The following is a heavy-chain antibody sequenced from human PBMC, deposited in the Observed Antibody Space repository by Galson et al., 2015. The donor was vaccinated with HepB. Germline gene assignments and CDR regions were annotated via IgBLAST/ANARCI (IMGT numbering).Heavy chain of an antibody. D-gene: IGHD6-13*01. V-gene: IGHV1-69*02. CDR1: GGTFSSYT. CDR3: ATKTDLYSSPLGFDP. Sequence: KVSCKASGGTFSSYTISWVRQAPGQGLEWMGRIIPILGIANYAQKFQGRVTITADKSTSTAYMELSSLRSEDTAVYCCATKTDLYSSPLGFDPWGQGTLVTVSS. J-gene: IGHJ5*02. CDR2: IIPILGIA.